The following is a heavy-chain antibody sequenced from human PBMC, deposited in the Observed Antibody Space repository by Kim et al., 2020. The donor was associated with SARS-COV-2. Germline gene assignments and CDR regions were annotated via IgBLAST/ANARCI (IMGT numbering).Heavy chain of an antibody. J-gene: IGHJ3*02. CDR3: AKDFYCTGGVCYSGFAFDI. Sequence: GGSLRLSCAASGFTFSSYAMSWVRQAPGKGLEWVSAISGSGGSTYYADSVKGRFTISRDNSKNTLYLQMNSLRAEDTAVYYCAKDFYCTGGVCYSGFAFDIWGQGTMVTVSS. V-gene: IGHV3-23*01. CDR1: GFTFSSYA. D-gene: IGHD2-8*02. CDR2: ISGSGGST.